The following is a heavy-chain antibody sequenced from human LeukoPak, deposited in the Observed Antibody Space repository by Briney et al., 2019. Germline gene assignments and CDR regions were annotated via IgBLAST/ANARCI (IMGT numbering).Heavy chain of an antibody. Sequence: GGSLRLSCAASGFTFSTYPMSWVRQAPGKGLEWVSTISGSGGSTFYADSVKGRFTISRDSSKNTLYLQMNSLRAEDTAVYYCAKALRGAFDIWGQGTMVTVSS. CDR3: AKALRGAFDI. CDR2: ISGSGGST. V-gene: IGHV3-23*01. CDR1: GFTFSTYP. J-gene: IGHJ3*02.